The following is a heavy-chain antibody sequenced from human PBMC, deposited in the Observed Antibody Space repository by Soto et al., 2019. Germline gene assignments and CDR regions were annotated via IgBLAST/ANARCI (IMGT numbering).Heavy chain of an antibody. CDR3: ARVGEYSSSSGNYFDF. V-gene: IGHV4-34*01. CDR1: GGSFSPYY. Sequence: SETLSLTCPVCGGSFSPYYWYWVRPPPGKGLEWIGEINPSGSTNYNPSLKSRVTLLVDTSKNQFSLKLSSVSAADTAVYYCARVGEYSSSSGNYFDFWGQGRLVTVSS. D-gene: IGHD6-6*01. CDR2: INPSGST. J-gene: IGHJ4*02.